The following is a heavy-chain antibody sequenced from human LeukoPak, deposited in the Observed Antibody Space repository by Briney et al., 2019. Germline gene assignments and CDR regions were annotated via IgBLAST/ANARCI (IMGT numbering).Heavy chain of an antibody. V-gene: IGHV3-30*19. J-gene: IGHJ4*02. CDR1: GFTFSSYG. CDR3: ARAYLLQWGYFDY. D-gene: IGHD5-24*01. Sequence: GGSLRLSCAASGFTFSSYGVHWVRQAPGKGLEWVAVISYDGSNKYYADSVKGRFTISRDNSKNTLYLQMNSLRAEDTAVYYCARAYLLQWGYFDYWGQGTLVTVSS. CDR2: ISYDGSNK.